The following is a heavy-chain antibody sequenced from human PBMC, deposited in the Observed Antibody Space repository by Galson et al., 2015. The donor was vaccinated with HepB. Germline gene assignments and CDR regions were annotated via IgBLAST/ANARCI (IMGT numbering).Heavy chain of an antibody. J-gene: IGHJ4*02. D-gene: IGHD3-9*01. CDR1: GFTFSRNG. Sequence: SLRLSCAASGFTFSRNGMHWVRQAPGKGLEWVAVIWYDGSKKYYADFVKGRFTISRDNSKDTLYLQMNSLRAEDTAVYYCARFNIDWLDYRGQGTLVTVSS. CDR3: ARFNIDWLDY. V-gene: IGHV3-33*01. CDR2: IWYDGSKK.